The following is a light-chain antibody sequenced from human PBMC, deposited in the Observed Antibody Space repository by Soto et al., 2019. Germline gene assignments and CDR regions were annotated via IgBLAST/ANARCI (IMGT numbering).Light chain of an antibody. CDR2: DAS. CDR1: QSINSF. CDR3: QQFSSYPLT. J-gene: IGKJ4*01. V-gene: IGKV3-20*01. Sequence: EIVLTQSPGTLSLSPGEGATLSCRASQSINSFLAWYQQRRGQAPRPLIYDASNRATGVPDRFSGGGSGTDFTLTISRLEPEDFAVYYCQQFSSYPLTFGGGTKVDIK.